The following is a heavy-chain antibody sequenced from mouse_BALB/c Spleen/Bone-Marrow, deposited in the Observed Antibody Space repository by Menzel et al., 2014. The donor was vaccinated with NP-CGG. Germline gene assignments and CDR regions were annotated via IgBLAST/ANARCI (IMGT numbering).Heavy chain of an antibody. CDR3: ARDAGRGNFDY. CDR2: SRNRRNDYTT. D-gene: IGHD4-1*01. CDR1: GFTFSDFY. Sequence: VQLQHSGGGLVQPRGSLRLSCATSGFTFSDFYMEWVRQPPGKRLEWIAASRNRRNDYTTEYSASVKGRFIVSRDTSQSILYLQMNALRAEDTAIYYCARDAGRGNFDYWGQGTTLTVSS. V-gene: IGHV7-1*02. J-gene: IGHJ2*01.